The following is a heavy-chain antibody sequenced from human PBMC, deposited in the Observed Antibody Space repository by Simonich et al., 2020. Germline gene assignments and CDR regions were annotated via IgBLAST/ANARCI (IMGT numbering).Heavy chain of an antibody. J-gene: IGHJ3*02. V-gene: IGHV1-2*02. D-gene: IGHD2-2*01. CDR2: INPNSGGT. CDR3: ARDPVVPAAIRNAFDI. CDR1: GYTFTGYS. Sequence: QVQLVQSGAEVKKPGASVKVSCKASGYTFTGYSMPWVRQAPGQGLGGMGWINPNSGGTNDAQKFKGRFTMTRDTSISTAYMELSRLRSDDTAVYYCARDPVVPAAIRNAFDIWGQGTMVTVSS.